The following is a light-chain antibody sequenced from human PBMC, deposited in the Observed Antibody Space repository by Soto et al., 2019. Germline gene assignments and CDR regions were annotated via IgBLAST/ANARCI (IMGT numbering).Light chain of an antibody. V-gene: IGKV1-27*01. CDR3: QNLHSAAFT. CDR2: AAS. Sequence: DIQMTQSPSSLSASVGDRVTITCRASQGIGNYLAWYQQRPGKVPKLLIYAASTLQSGVPSRFSGSGSGTDFTLTISSLLPEDVATYYCQNLHSAAFTFGPGTKVDIK. CDR1: QGIGNY. J-gene: IGKJ3*01.